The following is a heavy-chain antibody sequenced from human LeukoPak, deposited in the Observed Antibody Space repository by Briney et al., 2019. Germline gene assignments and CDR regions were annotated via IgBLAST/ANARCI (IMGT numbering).Heavy chain of an antibody. D-gene: IGHD3-22*01. J-gene: IGHJ3*02. CDR1: GYTFTSYD. CDR3: ARALYYDSSGYYEDAFDI. CDR2: MNPNSGNT. V-gene: IGHV1-8*01. Sequence: GASVKVSCKASGYTFTSYDTNWVRQATGQGLEWMGWMNPNSGNTGYAQKFQGRVTMTRNTSISTAYMELSSLRSEDTAVYYCARALYYDSSGYYEDAFDIWGQGTMVTVSS.